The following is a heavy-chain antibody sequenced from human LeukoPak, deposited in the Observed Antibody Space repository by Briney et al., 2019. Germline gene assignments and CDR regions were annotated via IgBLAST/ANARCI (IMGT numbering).Heavy chain of an antibody. CDR3: AKDKAPLYSGYDWDLDF. D-gene: IGHD5-12*01. J-gene: IGHJ4*02. V-gene: IGHV3-9*01. CDR2: ISWNSAYI. CDR1: GFTFHHYA. Sequence: GRSLRLSCAASGFTFHHYAIHWVRQVPGKGLEWVSGISWNSAYIGYADSVKGRFTISRDNAENSVYLQMNSLRAEDTALYYCAKDKAPLYSGYDWDLDFWGQGTMVTVSS.